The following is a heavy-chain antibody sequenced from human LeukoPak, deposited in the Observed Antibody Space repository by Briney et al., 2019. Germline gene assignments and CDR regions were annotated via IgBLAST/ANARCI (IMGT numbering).Heavy chain of an antibody. Sequence: ASVKVSCKASGYTFTGYYMHWVRQAPGQGLEWMGWINPNSGSTNYAQKFQGRVTMTRDTSISTAYMELSRLRSDDTAVYYCARGGYYYGSGSGAFDIWGQGTMVTVSS. D-gene: IGHD3-10*01. CDR2: INPNSGST. J-gene: IGHJ3*02. V-gene: IGHV1-2*02. CDR1: GYTFTGYY. CDR3: ARGGYYYGSGSGAFDI.